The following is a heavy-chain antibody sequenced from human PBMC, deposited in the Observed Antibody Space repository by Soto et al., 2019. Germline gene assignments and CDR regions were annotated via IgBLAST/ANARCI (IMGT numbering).Heavy chain of an antibody. CDR1: GFTFSDHY. CDR2: TRNKANSYTT. V-gene: IGHV3-72*01. J-gene: IGHJ5*02. Sequence: GGSLRLSCAASGFTFSDHYMDWVRQAPGKGLEWVGRTRNKANSYTTEYAASVKGRFTISRDDSKNSLYLQMNSLKTEDTAVYYCAREGSSWTFDPWGQGTLVTVSS. CDR3: AREGSSWTFDP. D-gene: IGHD6-13*01.